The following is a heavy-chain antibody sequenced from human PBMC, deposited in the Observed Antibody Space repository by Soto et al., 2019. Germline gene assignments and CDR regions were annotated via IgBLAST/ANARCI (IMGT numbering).Heavy chain of an antibody. D-gene: IGHD3-3*01. J-gene: IGHJ5*02. V-gene: IGHV4-31*03. CDR2: IYYSGST. Sequence: PSETLSLTCTVSGGSISSGGYYWSWIRQHPGKGLEWIGYIYYSGSTYYNPSLKSRVTISVDTSKNQFSLKLSSVTAADTAVYYCARAMTYDFWSGYLSYNWFDPWGQGTRGTVSA. CDR3: ARAMTYDFWSGYLSYNWFDP. CDR1: GGSISSGGYY.